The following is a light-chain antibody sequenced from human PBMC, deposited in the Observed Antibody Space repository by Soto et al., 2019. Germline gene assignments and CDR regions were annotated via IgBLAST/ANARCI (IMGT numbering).Light chain of an antibody. CDR2: DVS. J-gene: IGLJ1*01. CDR3: SSYTGSSTLYV. Sequence: QSVLTQPASVSGSPGQSIAISCTGTISDVGTYDYVSWYQQHPNKAPKLMIYDVSNRPSGVSNRFSGSKSGNTASLTISGLQAEDEADYYCSSYTGSSTLYVFGTGTKVTVL. CDR1: ISDVGTYDY. V-gene: IGLV2-14*01.